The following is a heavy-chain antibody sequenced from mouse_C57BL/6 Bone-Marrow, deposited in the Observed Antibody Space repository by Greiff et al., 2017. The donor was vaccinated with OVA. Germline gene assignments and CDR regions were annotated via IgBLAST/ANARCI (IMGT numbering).Heavy chain of an antibody. Sequence: QVQLQQSGAELVRPGASVTLSCKASGYTFTDYEMHWVKQTPVHGLEWIGAIDPENGGTAYNQKFKGKAILTADKSSSTAYMELRSLTSEDSAVYYCTRWTVVATDWYFDVWGTGTTVTVSS. CDR3: TRWTVVATDWYFDV. CDR2: IDPENGGT. V-gene: IGHV1-15*01. CDR1: GYTFTDYE. J-gene: IGHJ1*03. D-gene: IGHD1-1*01.